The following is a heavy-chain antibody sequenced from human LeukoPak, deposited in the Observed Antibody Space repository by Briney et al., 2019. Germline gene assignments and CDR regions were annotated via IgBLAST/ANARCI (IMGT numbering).Heavy chain of an antibody. CDR3: ARALRAAGTFDY. D-gene: IGHD6-13*01. V-gene: IGHV1-3*01. CDR1: GYTFTSYA. Sequence: GASVKVSCKASGYTFTSYAMHWVRQAPGQRLEWMGWINAGNGNTKYSQKFQGRVTITRDTSASTAYMELSSLRSEDTAVYYCARALRAAGTFDYWGQGTLVTVSS. J-gene: IGHJ4*02. CDR2: INAGNGNT.